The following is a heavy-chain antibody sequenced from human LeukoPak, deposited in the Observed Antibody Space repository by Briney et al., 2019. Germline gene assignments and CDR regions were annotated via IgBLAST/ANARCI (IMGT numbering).Heavy chain of an antibody. Sequence: QPGGSLRLSCAASGFTFSSYDMHWVRQATGKGLEWVSATGAAGDTYYPDSVKGRFTISRENANNSLYLQMNSLRAGDTAVYYCARFNDDQFDYWGQGTLVTVSS. J-gene: IGHJ4*02. V-gene: IGHV3-13*01. CDR2: TGAAGDT. D-gene: IGHD1-1*01. CDR3: ARFNDDQFDY. CDR1: GFTFSSYD.